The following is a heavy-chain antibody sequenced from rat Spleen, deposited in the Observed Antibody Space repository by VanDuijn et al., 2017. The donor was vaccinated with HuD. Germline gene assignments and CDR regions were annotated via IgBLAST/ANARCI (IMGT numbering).Heavy chain of an antibody. J-gene: IGHJ3*01. D-gene: IGHD1-4*01. CDR2: ISSGGNT. CDR1: GFSLTSNG. CDR3: TRESLPGYNSHWFVY. Sequence: QVHLKESGPGLVQSSQTLSLTCTVSGFSLTSNGVSWVRQPPGEGLEWIAAISSGGNTYYNSALKSRLSISRDTPKSQVFLKMNSLQTEDTATYFCTRESLPGYNSHWFVYWGQGTLVTVSS. V-gene: IGHV2S12*01.